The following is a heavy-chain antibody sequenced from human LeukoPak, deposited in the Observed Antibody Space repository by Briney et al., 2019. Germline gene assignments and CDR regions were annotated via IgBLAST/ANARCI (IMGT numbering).Heavy chain of an antibody. Sequence: SETLSLTCTASGGSISSSSYSWGWIRQPPGKGLEWIGSMYYSGSTYYSPSLKSRVTISVDTSKNQFSLKLSSVTAADTAVYYCARQDYYDSSAYLWGQGTLVTVSS. V-gene: IGHV4-39*01. CDR2: MYYSGST. CDR3: ARQDYYDSSAYL. CDR1: GGSISSSSYS. D-gene: IGHD3-22*01. J-gene: IGHJ4*02.